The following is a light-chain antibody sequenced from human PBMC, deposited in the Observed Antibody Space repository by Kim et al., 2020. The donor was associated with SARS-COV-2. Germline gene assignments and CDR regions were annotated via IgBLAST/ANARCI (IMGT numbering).Light chain of an antibody. CDR3: QQYDSYPRT. CDR2: QAS. Sequence: GDRVIITCRATQSISDWLAWYQQKPGKAPKLLIYQASGLESGVPSRFSGSGSGTEFTLTISSLQPDDFATYYCQQYDSYPRTFGQGTKGDIK. V-gene: IGKV1-5*03. J-gene: IGKJ1*01. CDR1: QSISDW.